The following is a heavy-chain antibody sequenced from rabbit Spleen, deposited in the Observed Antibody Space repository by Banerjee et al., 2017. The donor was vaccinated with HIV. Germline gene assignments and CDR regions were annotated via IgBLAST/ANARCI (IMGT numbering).Heavy chain of an antibody. V-gene: IGHV1S40*01. CDR1: GFDLSSYYY. Sequence: QSLEESGGGLVQPEGSLTLTCTTSGFDLSSYYYMCWVRQAPGRGLEWIGCIYTATGTTYYASWAKGRFTISKTSSTTVTLQMTSLTAADTATYFCARFASGSAAYNQFYLWGQGTLVTVS. CDR3: ARFASGSAAYNQFYL. CDR2: IYTATGTT. D-gene: IGHD1-1*01. J-gene: IGHJ4*01.